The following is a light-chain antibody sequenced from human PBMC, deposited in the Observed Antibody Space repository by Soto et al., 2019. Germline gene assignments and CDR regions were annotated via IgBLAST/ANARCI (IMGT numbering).Light chain of an antibody. CDR3: EQYNNHWT. J-gene: IGKJ1*01. CDR1: ESIKGW. Sequence: DIQVTQSPSTLSASVGDRVTITCRASESIKGWLAWHQQKPGKAPKLLIYDASSLKGGVPSRFSGSGSGTEFTLTISSLQPDDFATYYCEQYNNHWTFGQGTKVEIK. V-gene: IGKV1-5*01. CDR2: DAS.